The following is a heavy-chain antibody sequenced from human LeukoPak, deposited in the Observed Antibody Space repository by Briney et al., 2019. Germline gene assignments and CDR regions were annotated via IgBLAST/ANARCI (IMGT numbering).Heavy chain of an antibody. V-gene: IGHV4-59*01. CDR1: GGSISSYY. J-gene: IGHJ3*02. CDR2: IYYSRST. CDR3: ARVAEGEAFDI. Sequence: SETLSLTCTVSGGSISSYYWSWIRQPPGKGLEWIGYIYYSRSTNYNPSLKSRVTISVDTSKNQFSLKLSSVTAADTAVYYCARVAEGEAFDIWGQGTMVTVSS.